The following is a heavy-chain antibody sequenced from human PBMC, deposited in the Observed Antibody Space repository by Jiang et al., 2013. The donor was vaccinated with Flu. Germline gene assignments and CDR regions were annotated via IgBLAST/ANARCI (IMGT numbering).Heavy chain of an antibody. CDR2: ISYDGRNK. CDR3: ARVLHYYDGSGYYGQDY. Sequence: WVRQTPGKGLEWVAFISYDGRNKYHADSVKGRFTISRDDSKNTLYLQMNSLRVEDTAIYYCARVLHYYDGSGYYGQDYWGQGTLVTVSS. D-gene: IGHD3-22*01. V-gene: IGHV3-33*05. J-gene: IGHJ4*02.